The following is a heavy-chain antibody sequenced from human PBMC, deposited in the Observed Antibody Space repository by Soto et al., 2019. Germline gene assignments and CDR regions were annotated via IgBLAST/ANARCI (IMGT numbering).Heavy chain of an antibody. J-gene: IGHJ6*03. CDR3: ARDNQDIVVVPAAIVDYYYYYMDV. CDR2: IKQDGSEK. D-gene: IGHD2-2*02. CDR1: GFTFSSYW. V-gene: IGHV3-7*01. Sequence: EVQLVESGGGLVQPGGSLRLSCAASGFTFSSYWMSWVRQAPGKGLEWVANIKQDGSEKYYVDSVKGRFTISRDNDKNSLYLQMNSLRAEDTAVYYCARDNQDIVVVPAAIVDYYYYYMDVWGKGTTVTVSS.